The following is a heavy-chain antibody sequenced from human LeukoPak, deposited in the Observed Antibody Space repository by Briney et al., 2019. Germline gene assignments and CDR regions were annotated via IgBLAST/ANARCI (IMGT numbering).Heavy chain of an antibody. CDR3: ARERSGWFFSN. J-gene: IGHJ4*02. D-gene: IGHD6-19*01. CDR1: GYSFTSYG. Sequence: ASVKVSCKASGYSFTSYGITWVRQAPGQGLEWMGWINPYNGNTNYAQKLQGRVTTTTDTSTSTAYMDLRSLRSDDTAVYYCARERSGWFFSNWGQGTLVTVSS. CDR2: INPYNGNT. V-gene: IGHV1-18*01.